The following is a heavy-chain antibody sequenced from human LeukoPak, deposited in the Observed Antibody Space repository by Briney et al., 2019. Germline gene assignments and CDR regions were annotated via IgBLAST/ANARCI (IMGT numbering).Heavy chain of an antibody. V-gene: IGHV3-9*01. D-gene: IGHD3-10*01. Sequence: GGSLRLSCAASGFTFDDYAMHWVRQAPGKGLEWVSGINWSSDRIGYADSVKGRFTISRDNAKKSLYLQMNSQRAEDTAVYYCAKDHGSLGSRLNWGQGTLVTVSS. CDR2: INWSSDRI. CDR1: GFTFDDYA. J-gene: IGHJ4*02. CDR3: AKDHGSLGSRLN.